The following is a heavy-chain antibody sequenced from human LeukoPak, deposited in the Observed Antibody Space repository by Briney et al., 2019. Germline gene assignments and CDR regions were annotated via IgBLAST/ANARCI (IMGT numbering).Heavy chain of an antibody. Sequence: PGGSLRLSCVASGFTFSSYWMHWVRQAPGKGLVRVSRINSDGYSTSYADSVKGRFTISRDNAKNTVYLQMNSLRAEDTAVYYCARDRRGYSGYDPGWFDPWGQGTLVTVSS. CDR2: INSDGYST. CDR3: ARDRRGYSGYDPGWFDP. D-gene: IGHD5-12*01. CDR1: GFTFSSYW. V-gene: IGHV3-74*01. J-gene: IGHJ5*02.